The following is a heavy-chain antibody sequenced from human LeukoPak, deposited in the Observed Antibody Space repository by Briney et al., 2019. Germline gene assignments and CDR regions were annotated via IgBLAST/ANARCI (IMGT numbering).Heavy chain of an antibody. V-gene: IGHV4-30-4*01. CDR2: IYYSGST. CDR1: GGSISSGDYY. D-gene: IGHD3-16*01. CDR3: ARVDGGNYFDY. Sequence: PSESLSLTCTVSGGSISSGDYYWSWIRQPPGKGLEWIGYIYYSGSTYYNPSLKSRVTISVDTSKNQFPLKLSSVTAADTAVYYCARVDGGNYFDYWGQGTLVTVSS. J-gene: IGHJ4*02.